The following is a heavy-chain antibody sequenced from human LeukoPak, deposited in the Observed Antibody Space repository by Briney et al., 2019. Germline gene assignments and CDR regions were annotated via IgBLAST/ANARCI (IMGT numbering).Heavy chain of an antibody. D-gene: IGHD3-10*01. Sequence: GGSLRLSCAASGFTFSSYAMSWVRQAPGKGLEWVSAISGSGGSTYYADSVKGWFTISRDNSKNTLCLQMNSLRAEDTAVYYCAKCADGSGSYPDAFDIWGQGTMVTVSS. V-gene: IGHV3-23*01. CDR3: AKCADGSGSYPDAFDI. CDR1: GFTFSSYA. CDR2: ISGSGGST. J-gene: IGHJ3*02.